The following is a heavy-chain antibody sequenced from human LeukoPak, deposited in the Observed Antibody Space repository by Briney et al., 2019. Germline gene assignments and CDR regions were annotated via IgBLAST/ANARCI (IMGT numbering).Heavy chain of an antibody. Sequence: PGGSLRLSCVASEFTFSSHAMNWVRQAPGKGLEWVSSISGGGESTYYADSVKGRFTISRDNSKNTLYLQMNSLRAEDTAVYYCAKGSAAARPYYFDYWGQGTLVTVSS. CDR2: ISGGGEST. CDR1: EFTFSSHA. V-gene: IGHV3-23*01. J-gene: IGHJ4*02. D-gene: IGHD6-6*01. CDR3: AKGSAAARPYYFDY.